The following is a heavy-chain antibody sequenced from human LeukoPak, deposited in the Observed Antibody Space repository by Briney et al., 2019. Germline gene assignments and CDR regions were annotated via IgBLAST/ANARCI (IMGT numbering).Heavy chain of an antibody. CDR1: GGTFSSYA. D-gene: IGHD1-26*01. J-gene: IGHJ5*02. Sequence: ASVKVSCKASGGTFSSYAISWVRQAPGQGLEWMGGIIPIFGTANYAQKFQGGVTITADESTSTAYMELSSLRSEDTAVYYCARDHSGSYRPMVWFDPWGQGTLVTVSS. V-gene: IGHV1-69*13. CDR2: IIPIFGTA. CDR3: ARDHSGSYRPMVWFDP.